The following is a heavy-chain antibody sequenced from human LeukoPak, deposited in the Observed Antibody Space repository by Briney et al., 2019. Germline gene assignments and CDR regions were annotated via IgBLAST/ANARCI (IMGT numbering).Heavy chain of an antibody. V-gene: IGHV1-46*01. CDR2: INPSGGST. Sequence: GASVKVSCKASGYTFTNYYIYWVRQAPGQGLEWMGIINPSGGSTSYAQKFQGRVTMTRDMSTSTVYMELSSLRSEDTAVYYCARGGSGRSRDYYYYMDVWGKGTTVTVSS. J-gene: IGHJ6*03. CDR1: GYTFTNYY. CDR3: ARGGSGRSRDYYYYMDV. D-gene: IGHD6-19*01.